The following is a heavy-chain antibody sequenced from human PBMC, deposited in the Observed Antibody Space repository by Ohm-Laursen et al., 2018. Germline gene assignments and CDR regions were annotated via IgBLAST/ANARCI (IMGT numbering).Heavy chain of an antibody. D-gene: IGHD6-19*01. Sequence: SETLSLTCAVSGGSFSGYYWNWIRQPPGKGLEWIGEINHSRSTKYNSSFKSRVTISVDTSKNQFSLKLSSATAADTAVYYCARGFSGWWGRIDYWGQGILVTVSS. V-gene: IGHV4-34*01. J-gene: IGHJ4*02. CDR3: ARGFSGWWGRIDY. CDR2: INHSRST. CDR1: GGSFSGYY.